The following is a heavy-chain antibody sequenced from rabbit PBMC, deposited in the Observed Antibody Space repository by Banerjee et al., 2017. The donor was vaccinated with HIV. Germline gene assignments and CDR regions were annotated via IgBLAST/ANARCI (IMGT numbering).Heavy chain of an antibody. V-gene: IGHV1S43*01. Sequence: QQQLEESGGGLVKPGGTLTLTCKASGIDFSSYGVSWVRQAPGKGLEWIGCIDLFFGSTYYATWVNGRFTISSHNAQNTLYLQLNSLTAADTATYFCARDTSAWGTDGFNLWGPGTLVTVS. CDR2: IDLFFGST. CDR1: GIDFSSYGV. J-gene: IGHJ4*01. D-gene: IGHD4-1*01. CDR3: ARDTSAWGTDGFNL.